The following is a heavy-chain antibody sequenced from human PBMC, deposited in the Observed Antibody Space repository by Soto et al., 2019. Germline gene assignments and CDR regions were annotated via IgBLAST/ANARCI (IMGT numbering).Heavy chain of an antibody. Sequence: QVQLVQSGAEVKKPGSSVKVSCKASGGTFNKYAIDWVRQAPGQGLEWMGGIIPLFGTANYAQKFQGRVTITADEATSPAYMELSSLRSEDTAVYYCARQFDYDTSGYYYAYWGQGTLVTVSS. V-gene: IGHV1-69*01. J-gene: IGHJ4*02. CDR3: ARQFDYDTSGYYYAY. CDR1: GGTFNKYA. CDR2: IIPLFGTA. D-gene: IGHD3-22*01.